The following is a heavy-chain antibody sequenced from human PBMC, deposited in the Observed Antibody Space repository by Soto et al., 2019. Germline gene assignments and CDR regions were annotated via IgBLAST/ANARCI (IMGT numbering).Heavy chain of an antibody. Sequence: SQTLSLTCVISGDFGSRNSDAWTWIRQSPSRGLEWLGRIYYRSKWYYDYAVSVKSRININADTSKNQISLQLSSMTPEDTAVYYCAREESSLGTYYYYGMDVWGQGTTVTVSS. V-gene: IGHV6-1*01. D-gene: IGHD6-13*01. CDR3: AREESSLGTYYYYGMDV. CDR2: IYYRSKWYY. CDR1: GDFGSRNSDA. J-gene: IGHJ6*02.